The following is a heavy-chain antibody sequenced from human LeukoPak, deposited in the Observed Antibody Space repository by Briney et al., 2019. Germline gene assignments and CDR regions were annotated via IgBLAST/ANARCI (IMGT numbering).Heavy chain of an antibody. Sequence: PSETLSLTCIVSGGSISYSSSYYWGWIRQPPGKGLEWIGNIYYSGSTNYNPSLKSRVTISVDTSKNQFSLKLNSVTAADTAVYYCAREDLEMATTWYFDYWGQGTLVTVSS. CDR2: IYYSGST. CDR3: AREDLEMATTWYFDY. J-gene: IGHJ4*02. D-gene: IGHD5-24*01. V-gene: IGHV4-39*02. CDR1: GGSISYSSSYY.